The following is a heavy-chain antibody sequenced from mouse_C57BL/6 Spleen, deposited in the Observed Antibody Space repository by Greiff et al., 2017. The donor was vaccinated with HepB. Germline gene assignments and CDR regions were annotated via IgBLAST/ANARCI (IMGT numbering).Heavy chain of an antibody. J-gene: IGHJ2*01. Sequence: QVQLKQSGAELVRPGTSVKMSCKASGYTFPNSWIGWAKQRPGHGLEWIGDIYPGGGYTNYNEKFKGKATLTAAKSSSTAYMQFSSLTSEDSAIYYCARYLSDGYYGYWGQGTTLTVSS. CDR1: GYTFPNSW. CDR3: ARYLSDGYYGY. V-gene: IGHV1-63*01. D-gene: IGHD2-3*01. CDR2: IYPGGGYT.